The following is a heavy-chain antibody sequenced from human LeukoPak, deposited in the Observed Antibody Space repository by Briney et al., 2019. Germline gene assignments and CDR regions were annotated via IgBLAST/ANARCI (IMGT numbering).Heavy chain of an antibody. J-gene: IGHJ4*02. CDR3: ARSITMVRGGWGY. Sequence: PSETLSLTCTVSGGSINSGGYYWSWIRQHPGKGLEWIGYIYYSGSTNYNPSLKSRVTISVDTSKNQFSLKLSSVTAADTAVYYCARSITMVRGGWGYWGQGTLVTVSS. V-gene: IGHV4-61*08. CDR2: IYYSGST. CDR1: GGSINSGGYY. D-gene: IGHD3-10*01.